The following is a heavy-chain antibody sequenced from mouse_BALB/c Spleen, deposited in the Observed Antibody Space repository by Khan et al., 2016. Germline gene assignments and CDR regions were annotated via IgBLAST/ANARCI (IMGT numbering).Heavy chain of an antibody. CDR1: GDSITSGF. J-gene: IGHJ2*01. CDR3: TKYSLFYFDY. D-gene: IGHD2-3*01. CDR2: ISYSGNT. V-gene: IGHV3-8*02. Sequence: EVQLQESGPSLVKPSQTLSLTCSVTGDSITSGFWNWIRKFPGNKLEYMGYISYSGNTFYNPSLKSRISITRDTSKNQYSLQLNSVTTEDPATYYCTKYSLFYFDYWGQGTTLTVSS.